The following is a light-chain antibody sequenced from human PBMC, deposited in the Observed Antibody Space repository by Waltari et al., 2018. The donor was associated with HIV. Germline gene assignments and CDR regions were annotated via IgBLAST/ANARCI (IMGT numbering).Light chain of an antibody. CDR1: ASNLGTFY. Sequence: QSALTQPPSVSAAPGQKVTTSCSGSASNLGTFYVSWYQQLPGTPPKLILFDNDQRHSGVPHRFSASKSGTSATLDITGLQTGDEADYYCGTWDASLNLAGVFGGGTRLTVL. CDR2: DND. J-gene: IGLJ3*02. V-gene: IGLV1-51*01. CDR3: GTWDASLNLAGV.